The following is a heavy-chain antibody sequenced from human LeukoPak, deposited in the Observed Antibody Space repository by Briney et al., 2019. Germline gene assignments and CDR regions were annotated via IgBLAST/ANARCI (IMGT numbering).Heavy chain of an antibody. Sequence: GGSLRLSCAASGFTVSGSYMNWVRQGPGKGLEWVSVIYSGGSAYYADSVKGRFTTSRDNSKNTLYLQMNSLRAEDTAMYYCAKGAVGAANYDYWGQGTLVTVSS. CDR2: IYSGGSA. D-gene: IGHD1-26*01. CDR3: AKGAVGAANYDY. V-gene: IGHV3-53*01. J-gene: IGHJ4*02. CDR1: GFTVSGSY.